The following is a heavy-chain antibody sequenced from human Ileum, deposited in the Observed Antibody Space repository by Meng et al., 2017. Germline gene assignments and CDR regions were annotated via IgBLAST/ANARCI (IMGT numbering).Heavy chain of an antibody. D-gene: IGHD1-14*01. CDR2: IYESGTT. Sequence: QVQLQESGPGLVKPSDTLALRCAVSGDSIRNGNWWSWVRQPPGKGLEWIGEIYESGTTNYNPSLKSRVTISVDKSKNEFSLKLSSVTAADTALYYCARVSYNKGSPKFDSWGQGTLVTVSS. CDR1: GDSIRNGNW. V-gene: IGHV4-4*02. CDR3: ARVSYNKGSPKFDS. J-gene: IGHJ4*02.